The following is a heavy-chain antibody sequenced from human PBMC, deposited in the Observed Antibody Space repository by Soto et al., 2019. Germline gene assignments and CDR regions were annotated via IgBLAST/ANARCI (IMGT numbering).Heavy chain of an antibody. CDR3: ARVGIASSDAFDI. V-gene: IGHV4-31*03. CDR2: IYYTGNA. CDR1: GGSISGADYY. Sequence: QVQLQESGPGLVKPSQSLSLSCTVSGGSISGADYYWSWIRQHPERGLEWIGYIYYTGNAYYSSALKSRVTISVDTSKNQFSLSLTSVTVADTAVYFCARVGIASSDAFDIWGQGTLVTVSS. D-gene: IGHD2-21*01. J-gene: IGHJ3*02.